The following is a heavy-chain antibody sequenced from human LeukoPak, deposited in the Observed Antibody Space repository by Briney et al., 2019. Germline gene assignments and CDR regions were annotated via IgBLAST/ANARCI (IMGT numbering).Heavy chain of an antibody. CDR2: ISGSGDST. V-gene: IGHV3-23*01. CDR3: AKVAVGLIGHTPIDY. J-gene: IGHJ4*02. Sequence: GGSLRLSCAASGFTFSSYAMGWVRQAPGKGLEWVSLISGSGDSTYHADSVRDRFTISRDNSKNTLYLQMNGLRAEDTALYYCAKVAVGLIGHTPIDYWGQGALVTVSS. D-gene: IGHD1-26*01. CDR1: GFTFSSYA.